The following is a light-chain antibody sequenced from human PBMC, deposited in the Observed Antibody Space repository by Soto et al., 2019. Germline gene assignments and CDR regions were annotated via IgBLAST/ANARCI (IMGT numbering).Light chain of an antibody. CDR2: KTS. Sequence: EIVMTQTPLSSPVTLGQPASISCRSSQSLVHSYGNTYLSWVQHRPGQPPSLIIYKTSSRFSGVPDRFSGSGAGTDFTPRISRVEAEDVGAYYCMQDTQDPHTFGQGTKLEIK. V-gene: IGKV2-24*01. CDR3: MQDTQDPHT. J-gene: IGKJ2*01. CDR1: QSLVHSYGNTY.